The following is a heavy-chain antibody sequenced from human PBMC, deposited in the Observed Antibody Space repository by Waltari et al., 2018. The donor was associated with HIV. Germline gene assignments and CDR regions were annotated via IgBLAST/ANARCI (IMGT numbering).Heavy chain of an antibody. J-gene: IGHJ2*01. CDR2: INRGGRT. CDR1: GGPFSDSY. CDR3: ARGRPPGMLTLDSEWWTGWYFDL. D-gene: IGHD2-8*01. V-gene: IGHV4-34*01. Sequence: VQLQKLAARLLKPSETLSPTCGVSGGPFSDSYWSWVRPFPGKGLEWIGEINRGGRTNYNPSLKSRPTISADTSKNEFSLRLKSMTVADTAIYFCARGRPPGMLTLDSEWWTGWYFDLWGRGTLITVSS.